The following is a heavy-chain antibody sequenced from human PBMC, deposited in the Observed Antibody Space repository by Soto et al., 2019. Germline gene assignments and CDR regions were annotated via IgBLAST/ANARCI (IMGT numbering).Heavy chain of an antibody. D-gene: IGHD2-15*01. J-gene: IGHJ4*02. CDR3: AILGYCSGGSCYG. Sequence: QLQLQESGPGLVKPSETLSLTCTVSGGSISSSSYYWGWIRQPPGKGLEWIGSIYYSGSTYYNPSLKSRVTIPVDTSKNQFSLKLSSVTAADTAVYYCAILGYCSGGSCYGWGQGTLVTVSS. V-gene: IGHV4-39*01. CDR2: IYYSGST. CDR1: GGSISSSSYY.